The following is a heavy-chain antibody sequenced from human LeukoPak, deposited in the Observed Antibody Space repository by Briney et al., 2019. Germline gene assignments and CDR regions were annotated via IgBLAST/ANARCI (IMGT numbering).Heavy chain of an antibody. J-gene: IGHJ5*02. V-gene: IGHV3-48*04. CDR2: ISSSGSTI. CDR3: ARDPDGELLGGPNWFDP. CDR1: GFTFSSYS. D-gene: IGHD3-10*01. Sequence: PGGSLRLSCAASGFTFSSYSMNWVRQAPGKGLEWVSYISSSGSTIYYADSVKGRFTISRDNAKNSLYLQMNSLRAEDTAVYYCARDPDGELLGGPNWFDPWGQGTLVTVSS.